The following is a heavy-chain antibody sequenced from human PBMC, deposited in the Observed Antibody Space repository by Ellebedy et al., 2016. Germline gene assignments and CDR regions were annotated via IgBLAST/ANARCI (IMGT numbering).Heavy chain of an antibody. V-gene: IGHV2-5*02. D-gene: IGHD3-3*01. J-gene: IGHJ5*02. CDR1: GFSLRTSGAG. CDR2: IYWDDNK. CDR3: ARVSRYSDQRGDYYARFDP. Sequence: SGPTLVXPTQTLTLTCSFSGFSLRTSGAGVGWIRQPPGEALEWLTSIYWDDNKLYRPSVKNRLTITKDTSRNRVVLTMTKVDPMDTATYYCARVSRYSDQRGDYYARFDPWGPGTLVTVSS.